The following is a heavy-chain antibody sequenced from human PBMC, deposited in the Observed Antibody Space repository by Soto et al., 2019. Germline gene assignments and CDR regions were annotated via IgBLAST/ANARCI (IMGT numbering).Heavy chain of an antibody. Sequence: ASVKVSCKASGYTFTGYYMHWVRQAPGQGLEWMGWINPNSGGTNYAQKFQGWVTMTRDTSISTAYMELSRLRSDDTAVYYCARVNYDFWSGYWSAFDIRGQGTMVTVSS. J-gene: IGHJ3*02. CDR2: INPNSGGT. D-gene: IGHD3-3*01. CDR3: ARVNYDFWSGYWSAFDI. CDR1: GYTFTGYY. V-gene: IGHV1-2*04.